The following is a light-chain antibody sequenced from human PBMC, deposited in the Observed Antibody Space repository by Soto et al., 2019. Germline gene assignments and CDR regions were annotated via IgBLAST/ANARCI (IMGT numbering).Light chain of an antibody. J-gene: IGKJ5*01. V-gene: IGKV3-11*01. Sequence: EIVSTQSPATWSLSPGERATHSSRASQSVSSSLAWYQQKPGQAPRLLIYDASNRATGIPARFSGSGSGTDFTLTFSRLEPEDFAVYYCQQRSNWPEITFGQGTRLEIK. CDR3: QQRSNWPEIT. CDR1: QSVSSS. CDR2: DAS.